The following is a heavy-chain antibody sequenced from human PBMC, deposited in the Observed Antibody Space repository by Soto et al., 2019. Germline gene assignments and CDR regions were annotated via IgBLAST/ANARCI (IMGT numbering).Heavy chain of an antibody. Sequence: QVQLVESGGGVVQPGRSLRLSCAASGFTFSSYGMHWVRQAPGKGLEWVAVISYDGSNKYYADSVKGRFTISRDNSKNTLYLQMNSLRAEATAVYYCAKSGSSSWYEAYYWGQGTLVTVSS. J-gene: IGHJ4*02. D-gene: IGHD6-13*01. CDR3: AKSGSSSWYEAYY. CDR2: ISYDGSNK. CDR1: GFTFSSYG. V-gene: IGHV3-30*18.